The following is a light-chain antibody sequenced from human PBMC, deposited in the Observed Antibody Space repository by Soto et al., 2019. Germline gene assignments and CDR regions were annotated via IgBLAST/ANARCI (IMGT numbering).Light chain of an antibody. CDR3: CSYAGSSTFVV. V-gene: IGLV2-23*03. CDR2: EGS. Sequence: QSVLTQPASVSGSPGQSITISCTGTRSDVGSYNLVSWYQQHPGKAPKLMIYEGSKRPSGVSNRFSGSKSGNTASLTLSGLQAEDEADYYCCSYAGSSTFVVFGGGTKLTV. J-gene: IGLJ2*01. CDR1: RSDVGSYNL.